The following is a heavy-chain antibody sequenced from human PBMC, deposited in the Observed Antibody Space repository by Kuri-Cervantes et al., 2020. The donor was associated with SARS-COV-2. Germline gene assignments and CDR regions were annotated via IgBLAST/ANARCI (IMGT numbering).Heavy chain of an antibody. D-gene: IGHD3-10*01. CDR3: ARERGSNNYYYGMDV. CDR1: GFIFSNHA. V-gene: IGHV3-33*01. J-gene: IGHJ6*02. Sequence: GGSLRLSCEASGFIFSNHAMHWVRQAPGKGLAWVAVIWYDGTNKYYGDSVKGRFTISRDNAKNSLYLQMNSLRAEDTAVYYCARERGSNNYYYGMDVWGQGTTVTVSS. CDR2: IWYDGTNK.